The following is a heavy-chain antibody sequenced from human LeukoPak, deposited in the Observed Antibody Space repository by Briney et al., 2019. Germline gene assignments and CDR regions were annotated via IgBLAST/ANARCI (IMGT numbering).Heavy chain of an antibody. V-gene: IGHV4-31*03. CDR1: GGSISSGYYY. D-gene: IGHD5-12*01. Sequence: SETLSLICNVSGGSISSGYYYWSWFRQHPGKGLEWIGYIHSSGSTYFNPSLKSRVTISLDTSKNQFSLKLSSVAAADTAVYYCARDLPLSGTFDIWGQGTTVTVSS. CDR2: IHSSGST. J-gene: IGHJ3*02. CDR3: ARDLPLSGTFDI.